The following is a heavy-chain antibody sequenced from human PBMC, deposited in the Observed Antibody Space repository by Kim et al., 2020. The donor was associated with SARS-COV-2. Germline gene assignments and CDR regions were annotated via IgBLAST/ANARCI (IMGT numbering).Heavy chain of an antibody. V-gene: IGHV1-46*01. CDR3: ARDSRLAVAGPSLVDY. J-gene: IGHJ4*02. CDR1: GYTFTSYY. Sequence: ASVKVSSKASGYTFTSYYMHWVRQAPGQGLEWMGIINPSGGSTSYAQKFQGRVTMTRDTSTSTVYLELSSLRSEDTAVYYCARDSRLAVAGPSLVDYWGQGTLVTVSS. D-gene: IGHD6-19*01. CDR2: INPSGGST.